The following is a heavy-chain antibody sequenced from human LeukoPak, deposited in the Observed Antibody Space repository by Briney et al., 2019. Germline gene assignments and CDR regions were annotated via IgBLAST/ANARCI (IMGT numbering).Heavy chain of an antibody. CDR3: AKGKDTLNPYWYFDV. J-gene: IGHJ2*01. CDR1: GFSFDDYA. CDR2: INWSGVST. V-gene: IGHV3-20*04. D-gene: IGHD5-18*01. Sequence: GGSLRLSCAASGFSFDDYAMSWVRQAPGKGLEWVSGINWSGVSTGYADSVKGRFTISRDDIKNSLFLQLNSLRAEDTAFYYCAKGKDTLNPYWYFDVWGRGTLVSVSS.